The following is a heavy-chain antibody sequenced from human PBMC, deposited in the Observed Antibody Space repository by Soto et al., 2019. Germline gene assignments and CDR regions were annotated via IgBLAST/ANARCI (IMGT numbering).Heavy chain of an antibody. CDR1: GYTFTDCG. Sequence: ASVKVSCKASGYTFTDCGLHWVRQAPGQGLEWMGWISAANGITKFSQKFQDRVTLTRDTSASTAYMELSSLRSEDTAVYYCARDDFGDYRHFDSWGQGTLVTVSS. CDR3: ARDDFGDYRHFDS. D-gene: IGHD4-17*01. CDR2: ISAANGIT. V-gene: IGHV1-3*01. J-gene: IGHJ4*02.